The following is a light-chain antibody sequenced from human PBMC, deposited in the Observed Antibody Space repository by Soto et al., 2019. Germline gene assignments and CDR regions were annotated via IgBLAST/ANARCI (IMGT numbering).Light chain of an antibody. V-gene: IGLV2-14*01. Sequence: QSALTQPASVSGSPGQSITISCTGTSSDVGCYNYVSWYQQHPGKAPKLTIYDVSNRPSGVSNRFSGSKSGNTASLTISGLQAEDEADYYCSSYTSSSTVLFGGGTKLTVL. J-gene: IGLJ2*01. CDR1: SSDVGCYNY. CDR3: SSYTSSSTVL. CDR2: DVS.